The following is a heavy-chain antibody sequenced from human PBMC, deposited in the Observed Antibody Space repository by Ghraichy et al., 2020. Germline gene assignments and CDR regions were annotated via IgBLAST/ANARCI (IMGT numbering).Heavy chain of an antibody. Sequence: SQTLSLTCAVYGGSFSGYYWSWIRQPPGKGLEWIGEINHSGSTNYNPSLKSRVTISVDTSKNQFSLKLSSVTAADTAVYSCARGRGYYYDSSGYSSPYFDYWGQGTLVTVSS. CDR3: ARGRGYYYDSSGYSSPYFDY. CDR1: GGSFSGYY. CDR2: INHSGST. V-gene: IGHV4-34*01. D-gene: IGHD3-22*01. J-gene: IGHJ4*02.